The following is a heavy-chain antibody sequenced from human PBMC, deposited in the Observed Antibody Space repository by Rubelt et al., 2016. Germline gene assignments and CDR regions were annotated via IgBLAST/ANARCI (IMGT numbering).Heavy chain of an antibody. D-gene: IGHD2-8*01. CDR1: GGSIDRSTW. CDR2: IYYSGST. CDR3: ARDRKLFWYYY. J-gene: IGHJ4*02. V-gene: IGHV4-4*02. Sequence: QVQLQESGPGLVKPSGTLSLTCAVSGGSIDRSTWWNWVRQSPGKGLEWIGSIYYSGSTYYNPSLKSRVTISIDTSKNQFSLNLSSVTAADTAVEYCARDRKLFWYYYWGQGTLVTVSS.